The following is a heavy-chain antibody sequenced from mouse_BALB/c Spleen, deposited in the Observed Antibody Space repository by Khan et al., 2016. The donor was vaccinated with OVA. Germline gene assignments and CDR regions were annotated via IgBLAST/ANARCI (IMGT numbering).Heavy chain of an antibody. Sequence: EVQLQESGPSLVKPSQTLSLTCSVTGDSITSGYWNWIPKFPGNKLEYMGHIIYTGSTYYNPSLKSRISITRHTSENQYYLQLNSVTDEDTATYXCARSTYRFAFVYWGQGTLVTVSA. D-gene: IGHD2-14*01. CDR1: GDSITSGY. J-gene: IGHJ3*01. CDR3: ARSTYRFAFVY. CDR2: IIYTGST. V-gene: IGHV3-8*02.